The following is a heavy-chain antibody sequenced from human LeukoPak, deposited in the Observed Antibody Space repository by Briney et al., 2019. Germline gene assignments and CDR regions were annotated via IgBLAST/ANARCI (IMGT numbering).Heavy chain of an antibody. CDR3: ARFSGSESYTLDS. CDR2: TRNKARSFTT. CDR1: GVTFSDHY. V-gene: IGHV3-72*01. Sequence: GGSLRLSCAASGVTFSDHYMDWVRQAPGKGLLWVGRTRNKARSFTTEYAASVKGRFTISRDDSKNSLYLQMNSLKTEDTAVYYCARFSGSESYTLDSWGQGTLVTVSS. D-gene: IGHD3-10*01. J-gene: IGHJ4*02.